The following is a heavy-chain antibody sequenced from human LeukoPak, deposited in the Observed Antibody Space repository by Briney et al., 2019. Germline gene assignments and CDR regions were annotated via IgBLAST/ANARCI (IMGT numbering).Heavy chain of an antibody. CDR1: SGSISSSSYY. J-gene: IGHJ5*02. Sequence: SETLSLTCTVSSGSISSSSYYWGWIRQPPGKGLEWIGNIYYDGSTYYTPSLKSRVTISVDTSKNQFSLKLSSVTAADTAVYYCATLGFAMLSGFTPNWFDPWGQGTLVTVSS. D-gene: IGHD3-22*01. CDR3: ATLGFAMLSGFTPNWFDP. V-gene: IGHV4-39*07. CDR2: IYYDGST.